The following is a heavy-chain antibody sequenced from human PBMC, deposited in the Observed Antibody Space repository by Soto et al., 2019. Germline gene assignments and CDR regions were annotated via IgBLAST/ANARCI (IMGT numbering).Heavy chain of an antibody. CDR3: AKGMTTVVQNFDY. J-gene: IGHJ4*02. D-gene: IGHD4-17*01. Sequence: PSETLSLTCTVAGGSISSSSYDGGWMPQPPGKGLEWIGSIYYSGSTYYNPSLKSRVTISVDTSKNQFSLKLSSVTAADTAVYYCAKGMTTVVQNFDYWGQGTLVTVS. V-gene: IGHV4-39*01. CDR2: IYYSGST. CDR1: GGSISSSSYD.